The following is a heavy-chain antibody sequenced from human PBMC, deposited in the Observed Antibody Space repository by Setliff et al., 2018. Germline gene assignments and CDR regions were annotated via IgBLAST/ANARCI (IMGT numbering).Heavy chain of an antibody. CDR2: IHISGST. V-gene: IGHV4-4*08. J-gene: IGHJ4*02. CDR1: GGSISSYY. CDR3: ARSPSSGAYWNPRPFYSDY. D-gene: IGHD1-26*01. Sequence: SETLSLTCTVSGGSISSYYWSWIRQPPGKGLEWIGYIHISGSTNYNPSVKSRVTISLDTSKNHFSLKLDSVTAADTALYYCARSPSSGAYWNPRPFYSDYWARGTLVTVSS.